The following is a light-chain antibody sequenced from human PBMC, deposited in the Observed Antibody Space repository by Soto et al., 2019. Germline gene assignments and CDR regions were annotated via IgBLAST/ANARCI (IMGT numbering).Light chain of an antibody. J-gene: IGKJ4*01. CDR2: AAS. Sequence: DIQMTQSPSSLSASVGDRVTITYRASPSLSSYLNWYQQKPGKPPKLLIYAASSFQSGVPSRFSGSGSGTDYTLATSSLQPEDVAHYYCQQSDSTPVFGGGTKVEIK. CDR3: QQSDSTPV. V-gene: IGKV1-39*01. CDR1: PSLSSY.